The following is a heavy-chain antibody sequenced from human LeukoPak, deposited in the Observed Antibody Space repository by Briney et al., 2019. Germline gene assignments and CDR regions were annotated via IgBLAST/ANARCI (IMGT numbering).Heavy chain of an antibody. CDR3: AKPAYCGGDCYSSPFQH. Sequence: GGSLRLSCAASGFTFSSYSMNWVRQAPGKGLEWVSYISSSSSTIYYADSVKGRFTISRDNSKNTLYLQMNSLRAEDTAVYYCAKPAYCGGDCYSSPFQHWGQGTLVTVSS. D-gene: IGHD2-21*02. V-gene: IGHV3-48*01. CDR1: GFTFSSYS. CDR2: ISSSSSTI. J-gene: IGHJ1*01.